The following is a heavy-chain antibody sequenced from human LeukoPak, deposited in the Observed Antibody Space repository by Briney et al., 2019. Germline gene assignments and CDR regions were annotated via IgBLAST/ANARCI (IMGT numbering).Heavy chain of an antibody. J-gene: IGHJ5*02. V-gene: IGHV3-23*01. CDR2: ISGSGGST. D-gene: IGHD6-13*01. CDR1: GFTFSDYY. CDR3: ANSIAAAGRT. Sequence: GGSLRLSCAASGFTFSDYYMSWIRQAPGKGLEWVSAISGSGGSTYYADSVKGRFTISRDNSKNTLYLQMNSLRAEDTAVYYCANSIAAAGRTWGQGTLVTVSS.